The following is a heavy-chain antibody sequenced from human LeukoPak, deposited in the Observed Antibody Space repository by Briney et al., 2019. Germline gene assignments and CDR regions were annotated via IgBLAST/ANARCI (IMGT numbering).Heavy chain of an antibody. CDR2: IIPIFGTA. J-gene: IGHJ4*02. Sequence: GSSVKVSCKAPGGTFSSYAISWVRQAPGQGLEWMGGIIPIFGTANYAQKFQGRVTITADESTSTAYMELSSLRSEDTAVYYCAREVGKDGYNLDDYWGQGTLVTVSS. D-gene: IGHD5-24*01. V-gene: IGHV1-69*01. CDR3: AREVGKDGYNLDDY. CDR1: GGTFSSYA.